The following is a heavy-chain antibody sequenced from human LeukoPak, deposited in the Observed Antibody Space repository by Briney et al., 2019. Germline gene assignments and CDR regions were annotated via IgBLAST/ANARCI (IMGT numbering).Heavy chain of an antibody. D-gene: IGHD3-10*01. CDR1: GGTFSSYA. CDR2: IIPIFGTA. V-gene: IGHV1-69*05. Sequence: ASVKVSCKASGGTFSSYAISWVRQAPGQGLEWMGRIIPIFGTASYAQKFQGRVTITTDESTSTAYMELSSLRSEDTAVYYCARVTGYYGGYFDYWGQGTLVTVSS. J-gene: IGHJ4*02. CDR3: ARVTGYYGGYFDY.